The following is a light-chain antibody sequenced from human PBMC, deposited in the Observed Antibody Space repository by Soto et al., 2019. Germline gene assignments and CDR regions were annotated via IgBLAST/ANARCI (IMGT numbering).Light chain of an antibody. Sequence: DIQMTQSPSSLSASVGDRVTIICRASQSISSFLNWYQQKPGKAPKLLIFAAFSLQSGVPSRFSGSGSGTEFTLTIGSLQPEDFATYYCQQSYSSPATFGGGTKVEIK. CDR3: QQSYSSPAT. CDR1: QSISSF. CDR2: AAF. J-gene: IGKJ4*01. V-gene: IGKV1-39*01.